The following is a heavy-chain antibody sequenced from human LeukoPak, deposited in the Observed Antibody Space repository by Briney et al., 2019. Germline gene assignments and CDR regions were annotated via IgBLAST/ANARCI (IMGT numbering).Heavy chain of an antibody. CDR1: GYTLTELS. Sequence: GASVKVSCKVSGYTLTELSMHWVRQAPGKGLEWMGGFDPEDGETIYAQKFQGRVTMTEDTSTDTAYMELSSLRSEDTAVYYCATARTYYYDSSGGNAFDIWGQGTMVTVSS. CDR2: FDPEDGET. CDR3: ATARTYYYDSSGGNAFDI. D-gene: IGHD3-22*01. V-gene: IGHV1-24*01. J-gene: IGHJ3*02.